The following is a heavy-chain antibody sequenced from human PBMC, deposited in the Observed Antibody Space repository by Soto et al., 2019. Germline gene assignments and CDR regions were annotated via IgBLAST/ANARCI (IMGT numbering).Heavy chain of an antibody. J-gene: IGHJ4*02. CDR2: ISAYNGNT. CDR3: ARVTTYCTSRSCHDY. CDR1: GYTFTSSG. D-gene: IGHD2-2*01. Sequence: QVPLVQSGAEVKKPGASVKVSCKTSGYTFTSSGISWVRQAPGQGLEWMGWISAYNGNTDYAQKFQGRVIMTTDTSTSTAYMELRSLRSDDTAVYYCARVTTYCTSRSCHDYWGQGTLVAVSS. V-gene: IGHV1-18*01.